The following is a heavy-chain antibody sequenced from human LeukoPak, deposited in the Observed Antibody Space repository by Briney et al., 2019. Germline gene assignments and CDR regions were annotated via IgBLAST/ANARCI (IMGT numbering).Heavy chain of an antibody. Sequence: ASVKVSCKASGYTFTGYYIHWVRQAPGQGLGWMGWINPNSGGTNYAQKFQGRVTMTRDTSISTAYMELSRLRSDDTAVYYCAREVAVAGPYYLDYWGQGTLVTVSS. CDR2: INPNSGGT. V-gene: IGHV1-2*02. J-gene: IGHJ4*02. CDR1: GYTFTGYY. CDR3: AREVAVAGPYYLDY. D-gene: IGHD6-19*01.